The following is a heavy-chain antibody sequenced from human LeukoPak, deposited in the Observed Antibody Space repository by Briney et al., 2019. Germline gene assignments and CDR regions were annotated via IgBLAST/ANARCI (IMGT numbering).Heavy chain of an antibody. CDR2: IYPGDSNV. J-gene: IGHJ3*02. D-gene: IGHD4/OR15-4a*01. CDR3: ARLNGGANLLGDSLDI. CDR1: GYSFPIYW. Sequence: GESLKISCKCSGYSFPIYWLALVRQMPGKGPEWMGIIYPGDSNVRYSPSFQGQVTISADKSVTTAYLQWSSLKASDTAMYFCARLNGGANLLGDSLDIWGQGTMVTVSS. V-gene: IGHV5-51*01.